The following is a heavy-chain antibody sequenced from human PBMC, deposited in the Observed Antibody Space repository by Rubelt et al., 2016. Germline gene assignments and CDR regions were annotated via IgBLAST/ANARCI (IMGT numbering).Heavy chain of an antibody. V-gene: IGHV6-1*01. J-gene: IGHJ6*02. D-gene: IGHD6-19*01. CDR3: ARGAYSTGWWVVDV. CDR1: GDSVSSNSAA. CDR2: TYYRSKWYN. Sequence: QVRLQQSGPGLVKPSQTLSLTCAISGDSVSSNSAAWNWIRQSPSRGLEWLGRTYYRSKWYNDYAVSVKRRITINQDTSRNQFSLQLNSVTAEDTAVYYCARGAYSTGWWVVDVWGQGTTFTVSS.